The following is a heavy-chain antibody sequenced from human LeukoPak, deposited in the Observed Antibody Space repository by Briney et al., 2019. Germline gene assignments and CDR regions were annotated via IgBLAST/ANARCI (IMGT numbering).Heavy chain of an antibody. V-gene: IGHV3-23*01. D-gene: IGHD3-3*02. J-gene: IGHJ4*02. Sequence: GVTLRLYSSASRFSFSSYHMTWLPQAPGKGLEWVAILYGSDHRKSYVDSVKDRFTISRYNSKNTLYVQMNSLRREGTAIYYCVKGIYLLSNWGQGSLVTVSS. CDR2: LYGSDHRK. CDR1: RFSFSSYH. CDR3: VKGIYLLSN.